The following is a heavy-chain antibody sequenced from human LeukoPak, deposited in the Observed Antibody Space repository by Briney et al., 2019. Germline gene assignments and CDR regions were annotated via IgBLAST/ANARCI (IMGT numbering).Heavy chain of an antibody. CDR1: GFTFDDYA. V-gene: IGHV3-9*01. CDR3: AKDQWELANYFDL. CDR2: ISWNSGSI. Sequence: PGGSLRLSCAASGFTFDDYAMHWVRQAPGKGLEWVSGISWNSGSIGYADSVKGRFTISRDNAKNSLYLQMNSLRAEDTAVYYCAKDQWELANYFDLWGQGTLVTVSS. D-gene: IGHD1-26*01. J-gene: IGHJ4*02.